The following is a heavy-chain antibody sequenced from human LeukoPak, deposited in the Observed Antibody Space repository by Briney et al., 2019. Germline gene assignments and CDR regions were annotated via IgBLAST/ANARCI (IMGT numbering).Heavy chain of an antibody. J-gene: IGHJ4*02. D-gene: IGHD3-9*01. Sequence: GGSLRLSCAASGFTFSSYGMHWVRQAPGKGLEWVAFIRYDGSNKYCADSVKGRFTISRDNSKNTLYLQMNSLRAEDTAVYYCAKEESLGLRYFDWFSHCDYWGQGTLVTVSS. CDR2: IRYDGSNK. CDR1: GFTFSSYG. CDR3: AKEESLGLRYFDWFSHCDY. V-gene: IGHV3-30*02.